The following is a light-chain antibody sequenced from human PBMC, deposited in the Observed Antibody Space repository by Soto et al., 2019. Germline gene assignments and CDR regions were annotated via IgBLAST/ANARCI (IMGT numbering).Light chain of an antibody. V-gene: IGKV1-27*01. J-gene: IGKJ4*01. CDR3: QEYNSAPLLT. CDR1: QGISNY. Sequence: DIQMTQSPSSLSASVGDRITITCRASQGISNYLAWYQLKPGKVPKLLIHAASTLQSGVPSRFSGSGSGTDFTLTISSLQPDDVATYYCQEYNSAPLLTFGGGTKVEIK. CDR2: AAS.